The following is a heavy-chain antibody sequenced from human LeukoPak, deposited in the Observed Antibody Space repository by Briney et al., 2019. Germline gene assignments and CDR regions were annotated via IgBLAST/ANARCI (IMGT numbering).Heavy chain of an antibody. D-gene: IGHD5-24*01. CDR1: GFTFSSYE. V-gene: IGHV3-48*03. J-gene: IGHJ4*02. CDR3: ARTIEMATISYFDY. CDR2: ISSSDSTI. Sequence: GGSLRLSCAASGFTFSSYEMNWVRQAPGKGLEWVSYISSSDSTIYYADSVKGRFTISRDNAKNSLYLQMNSLRAGDTAVYYCARTIEMATISYFDYWGQGTLVTVSS.